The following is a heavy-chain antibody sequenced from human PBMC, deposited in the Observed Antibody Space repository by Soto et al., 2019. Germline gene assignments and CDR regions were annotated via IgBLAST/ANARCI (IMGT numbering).Heavy chain of an antibody. J-gene: IGHJ4*02. D-gene: IGHD2-2*01. CDR3: TRGGGIVVVPAAIVY. V-gene: IGHV3-49*03. CDR1: GFTFGDYA. Sequence: GGSLRLSCTASGFTFGDYAMIWFRQAPGKGLEWVGFIRSKAYGGTTEYAASVKGRFTISRDDSKSIAYLQMNSLKTEDTAVYYCTRGGGIVVVPAAIVYWGQGTLVTVSS. CDR2: IRSKAYGGTT.